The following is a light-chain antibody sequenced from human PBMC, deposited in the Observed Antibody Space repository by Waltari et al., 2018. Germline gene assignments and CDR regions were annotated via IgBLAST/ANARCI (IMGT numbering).Light chain of an antibody. CDR1: QSVTSN. Sequence: EVVMAQSPATLSGSPGGRATLSCRASQSVTSNLAWYQQKPGQAPRLLIYGASTRATGIPARFGGIGSGTEFTLTINSLQSEDFAIYYCQQYNNWPVTFGQGTKVEIK. V-gene: IGKV3-15*01. CDR3: QQYNNWPVT. CDR2: GAS. J-gene: IGKJ1*01.